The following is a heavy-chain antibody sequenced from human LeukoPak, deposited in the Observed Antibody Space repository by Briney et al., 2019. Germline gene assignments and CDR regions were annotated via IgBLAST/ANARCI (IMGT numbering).Heavy chain of an antibody. CDR1: GESFSGYY. D-gene: IGHD6-19*01. J-gene: IGHJ4*02. CDR3: ARGPVAGDFDY. CDR2: IIDTGST. V-gene: IGHV4-34*01. Sequence: PSETLSLTCVVYGESFSGYYWTWIRQPPGKGLEWIGEIIDTGSTKYNSSLKSRVTISVDTSKNEFSLNLTSVTAADTAVYYCARGPVAGDFDYWGQGTLVTVSS.